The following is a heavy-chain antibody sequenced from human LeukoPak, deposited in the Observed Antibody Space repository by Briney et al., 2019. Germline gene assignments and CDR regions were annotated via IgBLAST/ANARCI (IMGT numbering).Heavy chain of an antibody. V-gene: IGHV4-39*01. CDR3: ASFDY. CDR1: GGSISSSTYY. Sequence: PSETLSLTCSVSGGSISSSTYYWGWLPQRPGKGLEWIGSFYYSGGTYYNPSLKSRVTISVDTSKNQFSLKLSSVTAADTAVYYCASFDYWGQGTLVTVSS. J-gene: IGHJ4*02. CDR2: FYYSGGT.